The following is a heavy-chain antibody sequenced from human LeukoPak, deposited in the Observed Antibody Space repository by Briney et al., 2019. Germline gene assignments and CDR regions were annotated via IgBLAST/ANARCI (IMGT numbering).Heavy chain of an antibody. CDR3: ANRRAVTGTGFDY. D-gene: IGHD6-13*01. J-gene: IGHJ4*02. V-gene: IGHV3-21*04. CDR2: ISSSSSYI. Sequence: GGSLRLSCAASGFTFSSYSMNWVRQAPGKGLEWVSSISSSSSYIYYADSVKGRFTISRDNAKNSLYLQMNSLRAEDTAVYYCANRRAVTGTGFDYWGQGTLVTVSS. CDR1: GFTFSSYS.